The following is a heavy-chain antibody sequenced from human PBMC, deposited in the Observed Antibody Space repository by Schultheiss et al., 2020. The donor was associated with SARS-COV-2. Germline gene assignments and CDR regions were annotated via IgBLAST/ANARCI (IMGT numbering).Heavy chain of an antibody. CDR2: IYYSGST. CDR1: GYSISSGYY. CDR3: ARDRGDYDFWSGYYSYYYYMDV. Sequence: SETLSLTCAVSGYSISSGYYWGWIRQPPGKGLEWIGYIYYSGSTNYNPSLKSRVTISVDTSKNQFSLKLSSVTAADTAVYYCARDRGDYDFWSGYYSYYYYMDVWGKGTTVTVSS. J-gene: IGHJ6*03. D-gene: IGHD3-3*01. V-gene: IGHV4-38-2*02.